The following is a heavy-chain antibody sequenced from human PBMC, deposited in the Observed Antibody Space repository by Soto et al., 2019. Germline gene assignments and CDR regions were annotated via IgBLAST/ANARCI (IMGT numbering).Heavy chain of an antibody. CDR3: ATSLLFTGEYFDY. J-gene: IGHJ4*02. CDR1: GFTFSSYW. V-gene: IGHV3-7*03. D-gene: IGHD3-16*01. Sequence: GGSLRLSCAASGFTFSSYWMSWVRQAPGKGLEWVANIKQDGSEKYYVDSVKGRFTISRDNAKNSLYLQMNSLRAEDTAVYYCATSLLFTGEYFDYWGQGTLVTVSS. CDR2: IKQDGSEK.